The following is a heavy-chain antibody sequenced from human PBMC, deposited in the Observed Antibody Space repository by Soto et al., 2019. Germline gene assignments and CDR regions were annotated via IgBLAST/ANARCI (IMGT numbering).Heavy chain of an antibody. CDR2: IIPISDTT. V-gene: IGHV1-69*01. J-gene: IGHJ6*02. CDR1: GGTFSSYA. Sequence: QVQLVQSGAEVKKPGSSVKVSCKASGGTFSSYAISWVRQAPGQGLEWMGGIIPISDTTNYAQKFQGRVTITAEESTSTAYMELSSLRSEDTAVSYCARSQGSSTSLEIYYYYYYGMDVWGQGTTVTVSS. CDR3: ARSQGSSTSLEIYYYYYYGMDV. D-gene: IGHD2-2*01.